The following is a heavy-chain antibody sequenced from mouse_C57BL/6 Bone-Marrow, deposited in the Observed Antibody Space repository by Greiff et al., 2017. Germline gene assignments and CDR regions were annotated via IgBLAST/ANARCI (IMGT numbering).Heavy chain of an antibody. V-gene: IGHV1-52*01. D-gene: IGHD2-3*01. J-gene: IGHJ2*01. CDR1: GYTFTSYW. CDR2: IDPSDSET. CDR3: ARFDGYFYFDY. Sequence: QVQLQQPGAELVRPGSSVKLSRKASGYTFTSYWMHWVKQRPIQGLEWIGNIDPSDSETHYNQKFKDKATLTLDKSSSTAYMQLSSLTSEDAAVYYCARFDGYFYFDYWGQGTTLTVSS.